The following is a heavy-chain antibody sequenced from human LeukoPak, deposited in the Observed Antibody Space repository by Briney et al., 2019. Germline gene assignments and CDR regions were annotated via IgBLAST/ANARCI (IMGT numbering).Heavy chain of an antibody. Sequence: SETLSLTCTVSGGSISSYYWSWIRQPPGKGLEWIGYIYYSGSTNYNPSLKSRVTMSVDTSKNQFSLKLSSVTAADTAVYYCARDRGNYYDSSGYYYNWFDPWGQGTLVTVSS. CDR1: GGSISSYY. CDR3: ARDRGNYYDSSGYYYNWFDP. J-gene: IGHJ5*02. V-gene: IGHV4-59*12. D-gene: IGHD3-22*01. CDR2: IYYSGST.